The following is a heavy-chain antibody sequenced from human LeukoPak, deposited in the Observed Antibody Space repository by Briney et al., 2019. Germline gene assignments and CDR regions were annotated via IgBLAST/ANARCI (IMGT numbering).Heavy chain of an antibody. CDR1: GGSISGFY. V-gene: IGHV4-59*01. J-gene: IGHJ4*02. Sequence: PSETLSLTCTVSGGSISGFYWSWIRQPPGKGLEWIGYIYCSGSTSYNPSLKSRVTISVDTSKNQFSLNLTSVTAADTAVYYCARSGSTAFDYWGQGTLVTVSS. D-gene: IGHD1-26*01. CDR2: IYCSGST. CDR3: ARSGSTAFDY.